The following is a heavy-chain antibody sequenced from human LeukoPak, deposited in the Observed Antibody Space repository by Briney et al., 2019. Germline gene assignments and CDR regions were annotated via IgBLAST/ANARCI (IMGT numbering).Heavy chain of an antibody. J-gene: IGHJ4*02. V-gene: IGHV3-30*02. CDR3: AKDRRGCSYGYSFFDY. Sequence: SGGSLRLSCAASGFTFSSYGMHWVRQAPGKGLEWVAFIRYDGSNKYYADSVKGRFTISRDNSKNTLYLQMNSLRAEDTAVYCCAKDRRGCSYGYSFFDYWGQGTLVTVSS. CDR2: IRYDGSNK. D-gene: IGHD5-18*01. CDR1: GFTFSSYG.